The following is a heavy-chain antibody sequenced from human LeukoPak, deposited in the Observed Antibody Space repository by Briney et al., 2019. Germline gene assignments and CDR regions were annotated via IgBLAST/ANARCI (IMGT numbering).Heavy chain of an antibody. Sequence: PGGSLRLSCAASGFTFSSYAMSWVRQAPGKGLEWVSVISGSGGSTYYADSVKGRFTISRDNSKSTLYLQMNSLRAEDTAVYYCAKSSPIAAAGEVSDFWGQGTLVTVSS. CDR1: GFTFSSYA. CDR3: AKSSPIAAAGEVSDF. CDR2: ISGSGGST. D-gene: IGHD6-13*01. V-gene: IGHV3-23*01. J-gene: IGHJ4*02.